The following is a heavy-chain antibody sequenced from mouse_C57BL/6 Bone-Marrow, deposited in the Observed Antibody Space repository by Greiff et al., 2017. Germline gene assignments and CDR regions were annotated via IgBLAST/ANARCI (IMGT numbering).Heavy chain of an antibody. D-gene: IGHD2-3*01. CDR2: IYPRSGNT. J-gene: IGHJ2*01. V-gene: IGHV1-81*01. CDR1: GYTFTSYG. CDR3: ARSGGWLLRDFDY. Sequence: QVQLKQSGAELARPGASVQLSCKASGYTFTSYGISWVKQRTGQGLEWIGEIYPRSGNTYYNEKFKGKATLTADKSSSTAYMELRSLTSEDSAVYVCARSGGWLLRDFDYWGQGTTLTVSS.